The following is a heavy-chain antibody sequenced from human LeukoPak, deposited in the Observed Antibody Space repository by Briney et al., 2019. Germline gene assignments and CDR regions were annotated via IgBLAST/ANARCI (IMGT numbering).Heavy chain of an antibody. V-gene: IGHV3-48*03. CDR3: ARVYYYGSGDY. CDR2: ISSSGSTI. D-gene: IGHD3-10*01. J-gene: IGHJ4*02. Sequence: PGGSLRLSCAASGFTFSSYEMNWVRQAPGKGLEWVSYISSSGSTIYYADSVKGRFTISRDNAKNSLYLQMNSLRAEDTAVCYCARVYYYGSGDYWGQGTLVTVSS. CDR1: GFTFSSYE.